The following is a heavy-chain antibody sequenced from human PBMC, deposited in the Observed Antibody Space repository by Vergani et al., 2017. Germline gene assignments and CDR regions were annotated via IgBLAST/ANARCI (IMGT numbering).Heavy chain of an antibody. CDR3: AKGDPYSSGWHYFDY. J-gene: IGHJ4*02. Sequence: EVQLVESGGGLVQPGRSLRLSCAASGFTFDDYAMHWVRQAPGKGLEWVSGISWNSGSIGYADSVKGRFTISRDNAKNSLYLQMNSLRAEDTAVYYCAKGDPYSSGWHYFDYWGQGTLVTVSS. V-gene: IGHV3-9*01. CDR2: ISWNSGSI. D-gene: IGHD6-19*01. CDR1: GFTFDDYA.